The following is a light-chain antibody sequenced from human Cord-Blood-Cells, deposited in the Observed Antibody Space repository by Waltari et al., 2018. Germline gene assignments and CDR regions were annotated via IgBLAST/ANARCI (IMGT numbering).Light chain of an antibody. CDR3: QQRSNWPPT. V-gene: IGKV3-11*01. CDR2: DAS. Sequence: IVLTQFPATLSLSPGGRAPPSCRASQSVSSYLAWYQQKPGQAPRLLIYDASNRATGIPARFSGSGSGTDFTLTISSLEPEDFAVYYCQQRSNWPPTFGGGTKVEIK. CDR1: QSVSSY. J-gene: IGKJ4*01.